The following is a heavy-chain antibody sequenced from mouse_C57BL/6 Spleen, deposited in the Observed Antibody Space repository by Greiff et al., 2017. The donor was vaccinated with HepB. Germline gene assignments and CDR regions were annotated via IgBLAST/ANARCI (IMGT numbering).Heavy chain of an antibody. CDR1: GFTFSNYW. CDR3: TTGYYFDY. Sequence: EVKLEESGGGLVQPGGSMKLSCVASGFTFSNYWMNWVRQSPEKGLEWVAQIRLKSDNYATHSAESVKGRFTISRDDSKSSVYLQMNNLSAEDTGIYSCTTGYYFDYWGQGTTLPVSS. CDR2: IRLKSDNYAT. V-gene: IGHV6-3*01. J-gene: IGHJ2*01.